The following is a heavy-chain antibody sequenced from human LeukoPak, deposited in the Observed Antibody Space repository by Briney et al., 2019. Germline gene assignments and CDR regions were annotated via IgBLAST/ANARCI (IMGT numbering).Heavy chain of an antibody. CDR1: GGSISSSNW. V-gene: IGHV4-4*02. D-gene: IGHD3-22*01. CDR3: ARSFYDSSGYSFDY. J-gene: IGHJ4*02. CDR2: IYHSGST. Sequence: PSGTLSLTCAVSGGSISSSNWWSWVRQPPGKGLEWIGEIYHSGSTYYNPSLKSRVTISVDRSKNQFSLKLSSVTAADTAVYYCARSFYDSSGYSFDYWGQGTLVTVSS.